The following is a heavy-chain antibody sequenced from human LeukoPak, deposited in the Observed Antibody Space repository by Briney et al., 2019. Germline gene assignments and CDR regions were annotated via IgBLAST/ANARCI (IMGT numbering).Heavy chain of an antibody. CDR3: ARGIVATVSHDGFDI. V-gene: IGHV4-34*01. D-gene: IGHD5-12*01. CDR1: GFTFSNAW. Sequence: GSLRLSCAASGFTFSNAWMSWVRQAPGKGLEWIGETNHSGSTNYNPSLKSRVTMSVDTSKNQFSLKLKSVTAADTAFYYCARGIVATVSHDGFDIWGQGTMVTV. CDR2: TNHSGST. J-gene: IGHJ3*02.